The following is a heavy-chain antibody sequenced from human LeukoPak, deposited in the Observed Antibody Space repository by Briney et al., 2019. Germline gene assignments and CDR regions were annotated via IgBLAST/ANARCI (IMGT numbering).Heavy chain of an antibody. CDR3: AREMGTTTDY. Sequence: SETLSLTCAVSGGSISSSHWWSWVRPPPGKGLEWIGEIYHSGSTNYNPSLKSRVTISVDTSKNQFSLKLSSVTAADTAVYYCAREMGTTTDYWGQGALVTVSS. D-gene: IGHD1-7*01. CDR2: IYHSGST. CDR1: GGSISSSHW. J-gene: IGHJ4*02. V-gene: IGHV4-4*02.